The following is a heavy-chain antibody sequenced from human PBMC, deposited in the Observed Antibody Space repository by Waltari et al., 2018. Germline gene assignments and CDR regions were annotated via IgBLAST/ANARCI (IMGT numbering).Heavy chain of an antibody. V-gene: IGHV1-2*06. J-gene: IGHJ4*02. CDR1: GYTFTGYA. CDR3: LRDSSGSHVDY. D-gene: IGHD3-22*01. CDR2: INPKNGDT. Sequence: LVQSGAEVKKPGAAVKVSCKASGYTFTGYAILWVRQAPGQGHEWMGRINPKNGDTHYAQKFQGRLAMTTDTSTNTACMELHSLRSDDTAVYYCLRDSSGSHVDYWGQGTLVTVSS.